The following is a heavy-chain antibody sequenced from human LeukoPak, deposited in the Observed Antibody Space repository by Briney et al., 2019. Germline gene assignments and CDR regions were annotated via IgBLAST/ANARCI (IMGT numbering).Heavy chain of an antibody. CDR1: GGSFSGYY. V-gene: IGHV4-34*01. CDR3: ARSSLWFGELFDY. J-gene: IGHJ4*02. D-gene: IGHD3-10*01. Sequence: SETLSLTCAVYGGSFSGYYWSWIRQPPGKGLEWIGEINHSGSTNYNPSLKSRVTMSVDTSKNQFSLKLSSVTAADTAVYYCARSSLWFGELFDYWGQGTLVTVSS. CDR2: INHSGST.